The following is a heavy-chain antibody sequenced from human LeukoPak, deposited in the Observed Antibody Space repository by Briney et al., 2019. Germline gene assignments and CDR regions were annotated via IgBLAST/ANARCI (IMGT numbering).Heavy chain of an antibody. CDR3: AKEHGGSSWYEDAFDI. D-gene: IGHD6-13*01. V-gene: IGHV3-23*01. J-gene: IGHJ3*02. CDR2: ISGSGGST. Sequence: GGSLRLSCAASGFTVSSNYMSWVRQAPGKGLEWVSDISGSGGSTYYADSVKGRFTISRDNSKNTLYLQMNSLRAEDTAVYYCAKEHGGSSWYEDAFDIWGQGTMVTVSS. CDR1: GFTVSSNY.